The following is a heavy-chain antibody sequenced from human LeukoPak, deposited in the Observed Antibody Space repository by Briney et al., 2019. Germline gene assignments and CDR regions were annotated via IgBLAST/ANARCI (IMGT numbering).Heavy chain of an antibody. J-gene: IGHJ2*01. CDR3: ARGRRLGWYFDL. V-gene: IGHV3-48*03. CDR2: ISSSGSTI. Sequence: SGGSLRLSCAASGFTFSSYEMNWVRQAPGKGPEWVSYISSSGSTIYYADSVKGRFTISRDNAKNSLYLQMNSLRAEDTAVYYCARGRRLGWYFDLWGRGTLVTVSS. CDR1: GFTFSSYE. D-gene: IGHD6-25*01.